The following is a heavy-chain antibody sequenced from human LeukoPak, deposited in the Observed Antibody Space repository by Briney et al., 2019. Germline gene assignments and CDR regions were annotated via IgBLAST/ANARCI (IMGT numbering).Heavy chain of an antibody. CDR3: ARGRVEMATIIEDY. V-gene: IGHV4-39*01. Sequence: NTSETLSLTCTVSGGSISSSSYYWGWIRQPPGKGLEWFGSIYYSGSTYYNPSLKSRVTISVDTSKNQFSLKLSSVTAADTAVYYCARGRVEMATIIEDYWGQGTLVTVSS. J-gene: IGHJ4*02. CDR1: GGSISSSSYY. D-gene: IGHD5-24*01. CDR2: IYYSGST.